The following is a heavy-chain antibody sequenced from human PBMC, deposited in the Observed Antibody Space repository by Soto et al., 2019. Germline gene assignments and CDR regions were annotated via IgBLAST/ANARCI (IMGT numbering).Heavy chain of an antibody. CDR3: AKAPSASDYDRSGSYSHFDF. Sequence: GGSLRLSCLASGFTFTNYAMSWVRQTPGKGLEWVSAVSPSGQSTYYADSVKGRFTISRDNSKNTLHLQMNSLRAEDTAVYFWAKAPSASDYDRSGSYSHFDFWGLGTLVTVSS. CDR1: GFTFTNYA. J-gene: IGHJ4*02. D-gene: IGHD3-22*01. V-gene: IGHV3-23*01. CDR2: VSPSGQST.